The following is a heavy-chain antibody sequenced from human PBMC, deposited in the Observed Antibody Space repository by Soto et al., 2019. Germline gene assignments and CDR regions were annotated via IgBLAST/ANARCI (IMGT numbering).Heavy chain of an antibody. CDR1: GYSFTSYW. J-gene: IGHJ6*02. CDR2: IYPGDSDT. V-gene: IGHV5-51*01. CDR3: ARGARLPDYYYYYGMDV. D-gene: IGHD5-12*01. Sequence: PGESLKISCKGSGYSFTSYWIGWVRQMPGKGLEWMGIIYPGDSDTRYSPSFHGQVTISADKSISTAYLQWSSLKASDTAMYYCARGARLPDYYYYYGMDVWGQGTTVTVSS.